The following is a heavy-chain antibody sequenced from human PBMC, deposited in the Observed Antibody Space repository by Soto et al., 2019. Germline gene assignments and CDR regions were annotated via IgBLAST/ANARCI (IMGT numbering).Heavy chain of an antibody. V-gene: IGHV4-59*01. J-gene: IGHJ5*02. Sequence: QVQLEESGPGLFLPSETLSLTCTVSGGSMNSYYWPWVRQPPGKGLGWIGYVYDSGTSKYNASLESRITMSLDKSRNQFSLSLSYVTAADTAVYFCARYSPPKKSFDSNPGWLDPWGQGTLVAVSS. CDR3: ARYSPPKKSFDSNPGWLDP. CDR2: VYDSGTS. D-gene: IGHD2-21*01. CDR1: GGSMNSYY.